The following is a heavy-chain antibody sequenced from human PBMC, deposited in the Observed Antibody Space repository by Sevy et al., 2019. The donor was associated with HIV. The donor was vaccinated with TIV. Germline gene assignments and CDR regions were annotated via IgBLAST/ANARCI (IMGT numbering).Heavy chain of an antibody. CDR1: DDSISDYY. V-gene: IGHV4-59*07. J-gene: IGHJ4*02. CDR2: IHYTGST. Sequence: SDTLSLTCTISDDSISDYYWSWIRQAPKKGLEWIGYIHYTGSTNHNPSLRGRVTMSIDTSKRQISLKLRSVTVADTAVYYCARGKVLTDYWGQGTLVTVSS. CDR3: ARGKVLTDY.